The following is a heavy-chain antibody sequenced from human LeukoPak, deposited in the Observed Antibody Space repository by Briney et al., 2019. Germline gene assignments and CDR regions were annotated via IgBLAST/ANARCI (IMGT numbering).Heavy chain of an antibody. CDR2: ISSSGSTI. D-gene: IGHD3-10*02. CDR3: AELGTTMIGGV. CDR1: GFTFSSYE. J-gene: IGHJ6*04. Sequence: GGSLRLSCAASGFTFSSYEMNWVRQAPGKGLEWVSYISSSGSTIYYADSVKGRFTISRDNAKNSLYLQMNSLRAEDTAVYYCAELGTTMIGGVWGKGTTVTVSS. V-gene: IGHV3-48*03.